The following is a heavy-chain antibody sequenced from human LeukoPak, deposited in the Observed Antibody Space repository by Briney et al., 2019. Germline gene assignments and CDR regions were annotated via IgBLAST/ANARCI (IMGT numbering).Heavy chain of an antibody. CDR2: ISYDGSNK. CDR1: GFTFSSYG. V-gene: IGHV3-30*18. D-gene: IGHD2-21*01. CDR3: AKDTDLVDSGF. J-gene: IGHJ4*02. Sequence: GGSLRLSCAASGFTFSSYGMHWVRQAPGKGLEWVAVISYDGSNKYYADSVKGRFTLSRDNSKNTLYLQMNSLRAEDTAVYYCAKDTDLVDSGFWGQGTLVTVSS.